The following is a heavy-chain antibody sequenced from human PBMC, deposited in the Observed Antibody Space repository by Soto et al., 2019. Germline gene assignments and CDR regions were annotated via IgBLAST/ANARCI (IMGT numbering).Heavy chain of an antibody. CDR3: ATRYSSGWYYFDY. CDR1: GYSFTSYW. J-gene: IGHJ4*02. Sequence: PGESLKISCKGSGYSFTSYWISWVRQMPGKGPEWMGRIDPSDSYTNYSPSFQGHVTISADKSISTAYLQWSSLKASDTAMYYCATRYSSGWYYFDYWGQGTLVTVSS. CDR2: IDPSDSYT. D-gene: IGHD6-19*01. V-gene: IGHV5-10-1*01.